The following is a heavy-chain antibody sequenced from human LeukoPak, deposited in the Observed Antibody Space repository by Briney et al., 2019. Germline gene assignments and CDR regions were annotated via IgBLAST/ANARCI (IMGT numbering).Heavy chain of an antibody. D-gene: IGHD5-12*01. CDR3: ARYHNGYDDY. Sequence: TSSETLFLTCTVSGGSISSSSYYWGWIRQPPGKGLEWIGSIYYSGNTYYNPSLKSRVTISADTSKNQFSPKVSSVTAADTAVYYCARYHNGYDDYWGQGTLVTVSS. J-gene: IGHJ4*02. CDR2: IYYSGNT. V-gene: IGHV4-39*07. CDR1: GGSISSSSYY.